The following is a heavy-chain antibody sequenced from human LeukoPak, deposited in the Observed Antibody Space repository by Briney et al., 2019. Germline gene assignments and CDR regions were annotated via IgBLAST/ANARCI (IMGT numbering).Heavy chain of an antibody. J-gene: IGHJ3*02. Sequence: GGSLRLSCAASGFTFSSYAMHWVRQAPGKGLEWVAVISYDGSNKYYADSVKGRFTISRDNSKNTLYLQMNSLRAEDTAVYYCARESRFLEWLLWGAFDIWGQGTMVTVSS. CDR1: GFTFSSYA. V-gene: IGHV3-30*07. CDR3: ARESRFLEWLLWGAFDI. D-gene: IGHD3-3*01. CDR2: ISYDGSNK.